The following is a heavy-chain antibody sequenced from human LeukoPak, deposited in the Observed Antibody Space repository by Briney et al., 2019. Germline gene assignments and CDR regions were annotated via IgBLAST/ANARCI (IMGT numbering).Heavy chain of an antibody. J-gene: IGHJ6*02. CDR1: GGTFNNYS. CDR2: IIPILGRA. Sequence: ASVTVSCMASGGTFNNYSISWVRQAPGQGLECMGRIIPILGRANYTQKFQGRVTITADKSTSTTYMELSSLRSEDTAVYYCARGGTPAVGTYYYYDGMDVWGQGTTVTVS. V-gene: IGHV1-69*02. CDR3: ARGGTPAVGTYYYYDGMDV. D-gene: IGHD1-26*01.